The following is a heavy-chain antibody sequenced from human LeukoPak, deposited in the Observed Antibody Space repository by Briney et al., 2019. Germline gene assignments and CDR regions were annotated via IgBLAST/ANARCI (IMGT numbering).Heavy chain of an antibody. D-gene: IGHD5-18*01. CDR2: IYYSGST. J-gene: IGHJ4*02. V-gene: IGHV4-39*01. Sequence: PSETQSLTCTVSGGSISSSSYYWGWIRQPPGKGLEWIGSIYYSGSTYYNPSLKSRVTISVDTSKNQFSLKLSSVTAADTAVYYCAIQLWFPPDYWGQGTLVTVSS. CDR1: GGSISSSSYY. CDR3: AIQLWFPPDY.